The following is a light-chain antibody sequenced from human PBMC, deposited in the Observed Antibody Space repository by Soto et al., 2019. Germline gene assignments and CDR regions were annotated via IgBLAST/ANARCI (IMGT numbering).Light chain of an antibody. CDR1: QTFSSN. V-gene: IGKV3-11*01. J-gene: IGKJ5*01. Sequence: IVLTQSPGTLSLSPGERATLSCSASQTFSSNFSWYQQKPGPAHRLLIYGAFNRATGIRARFSGSGSGTDFTLTINSLEPEDFAVYYCQQRNIWTPVTFGQGTRLEIK. CDR2: GAF. CDR3: QQRNIWTPVT.